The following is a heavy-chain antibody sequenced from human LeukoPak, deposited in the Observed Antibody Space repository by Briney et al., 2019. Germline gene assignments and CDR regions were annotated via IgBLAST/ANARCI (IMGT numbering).Heavy chain of an antibody. V-gene: IGHV3-23*01. J-gene: IGHJ4*02. CDR3: AKESQGDGETALYYFDS. CDR2: ISGSGGST. Sequence: GGSLRLSCAASGFTFSSYAMSWVRQAPGKGLEWVSAISGSGGSTYYADSVKGRFTISRDNSKNTLYLQMNSLRAEDTAVYYCAKESQGDGETALYYFDSWGQGALVTVSS. D-gene: IGHD3-10*01. CDR1: GFTFSSYA.